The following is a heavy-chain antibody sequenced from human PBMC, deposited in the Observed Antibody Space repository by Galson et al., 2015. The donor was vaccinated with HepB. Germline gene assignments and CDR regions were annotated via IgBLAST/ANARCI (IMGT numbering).Heavy chain of an antibody. V-gene: IGHV3-9*01. CDR1: GFTFDEYA. CDR2: ISWNSGSI. CDR3: VKDRNYYDSVVGGGDGFDI. Sequence: SLRLSCAVSGFTFDEYAMHWVRQAPGKGLEWVSGISWNSGSIGYADAVKGRFTISRDNAKNSLYLQMDSLRAEDTALYYCVKDRNYYDSVVGGGDGFDIWGQGTMVSVSS. J-gene: IGHJ3*02. D-gene: IGHD3-22*01.